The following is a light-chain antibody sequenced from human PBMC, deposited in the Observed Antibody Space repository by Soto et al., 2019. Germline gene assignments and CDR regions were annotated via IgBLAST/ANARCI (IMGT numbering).Light chain of an antibody. J-gene: IGLJ1*01. V-gene: IGLV1-40*01. CDR2: GVT. CDR3: QSYDSSLSVYV. CDR1: SASIGAGYD. Sequence: QSVLTQPPSVSGAPGQSVTISRSWVSASIGAGYDVHWYQQLPGTAPKLLIYGVTNRPSGVPDRFSGSKSGTSASLAITGLQAEDEADYYCQSYDSSLSVYVFGTGTKVTVL.